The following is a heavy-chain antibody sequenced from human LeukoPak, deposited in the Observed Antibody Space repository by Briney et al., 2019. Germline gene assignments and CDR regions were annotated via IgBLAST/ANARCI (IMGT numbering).Heavy chain of an antibody. CDR2: INPNSGGT. CDR1: GHTFTAYY. Sequence: GASVKVSCKASGHTFTAYYMHWVRQAPGQGLEWMGWINPNSGGTNYAQKFQGRVTMTRDTSISTAYMELSRLRSDDTAVYSCARAGQGAPLDYWGQGSLVTVSS. D-gene: IGHD1-26*01. V-gene: IGHV1-2*02. J-gene: IGHJ4*02. CDR3: ARAGQGAPLDY.